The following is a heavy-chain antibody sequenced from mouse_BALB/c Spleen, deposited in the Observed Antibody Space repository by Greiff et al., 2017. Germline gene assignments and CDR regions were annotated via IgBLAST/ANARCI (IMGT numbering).Heavy chain of an antibody. CDR2: INPGSGGT. J-gene: IGHJ2*01. Sequence: VQLQQSGAELVRPGTSVKVSCTASGYAFTNYLIEWVKQRPGQGLEWIGVINPGSGGTNYNEKFKGKATLTADKSSSTAYMQLSSLTSDDSAVYFCARSDGYYLDYWGQGTTRTVSS. CDR1: GYAFTNYL. CDR3: ARSDGYYLDY. V-gene: IGHV1-54*01. D-gene: IGHD2-3*01.